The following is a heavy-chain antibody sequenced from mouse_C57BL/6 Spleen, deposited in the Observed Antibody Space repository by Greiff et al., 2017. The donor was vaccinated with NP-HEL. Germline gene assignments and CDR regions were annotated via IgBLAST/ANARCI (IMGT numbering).Heavy chain of an antibody. CDR3: ARHVPTVVAPFDY. D-gene: IGHD1-1*01. J-gene: IGHJ2*01. V-gene: IGHV5-6*01. CDR1: GFTFSSYG. Sequence: EVMLVESGGDLVKPGGSLKLSCAASGFTFSSYGMSWVRQTPDKRLEWVATISSGGSYTYYPDSVKGRFTISRDNAKNTLYLQMSSLKSEDTAMYYCARHVPTVVAPFDYWGQGTTLTVSS. CDR2: ISSGGSYT.